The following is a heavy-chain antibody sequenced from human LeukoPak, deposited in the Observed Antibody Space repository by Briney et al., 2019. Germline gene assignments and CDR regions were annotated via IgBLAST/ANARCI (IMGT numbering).Heavy chain of an antibody. CDR3: ADLGDTL. D-gene: IGHD2-21*01. CDR1: GFTFSDHS. Sequence: GGSLRLSCAASGFTFSDHSMDWVRQAPGKRLEWVGHIRNRANSYTTFYAASVKGRFTISRDDSKNSLYLQMNSLQTEDKAVYYCADLGDTLWGQGTLVTVSS. CDR2: IRNRANSYTT. V-gene: IGHV3-72*01. J-gene: IGHJ4*02.